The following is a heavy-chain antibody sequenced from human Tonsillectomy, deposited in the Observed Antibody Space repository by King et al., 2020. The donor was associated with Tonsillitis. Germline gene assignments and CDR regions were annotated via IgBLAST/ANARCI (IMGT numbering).Heavy chain of an antibody. J-gene: IGHJ5*02. V-gene: IGHV3-30*02. CDR2: IRHDGSNE. D-gene: IGHD3-10*01. CDR1: GFTFRIYG. CDR3: AKGREMVRGGDWFDP. Sequence: VQLVESGGGVVQPGGSLRLSCAASGFTFRIYGMHWVRQAPGKGLEWVAFIRHDGSNEYYADSVKGRFTISRENSKNTLYLQMNSLRIEDTAVYYWAKGREMVRGGDWFDPWGQGTLVTVSS.